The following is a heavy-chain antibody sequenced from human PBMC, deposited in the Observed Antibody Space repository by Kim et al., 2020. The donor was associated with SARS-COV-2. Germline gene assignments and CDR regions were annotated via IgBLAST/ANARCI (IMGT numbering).Heavy chain of an antibody. Sequence: ASVKVSCKASGYTFTSYGISWVRQAPGQGLEWMGWISAYNGNTNYAQKLQGRVTMTTDTSTSTAYMELRSLRSDDTAVYYCASQLKQTYYDILTGDDAFDIWGQGTMVTVSS. J-gene: IGHJ3*02. D-gene: IGHD3-9*01. CDR1: GYTFTSYG. V-gene: IGHV1-18*01. CDR3: ASQLKQTYYDILTGDDAFDI. CDR2: ISAYNGNT.